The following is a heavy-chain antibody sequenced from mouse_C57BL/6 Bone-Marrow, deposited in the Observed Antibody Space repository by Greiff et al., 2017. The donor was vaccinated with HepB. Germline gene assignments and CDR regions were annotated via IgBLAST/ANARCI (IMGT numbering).Heavy chain of an antibody. J-gene: IGHJ3*01. V-gene: IGHV3-6*01. CDR1: GYSITSGYY. CDR3: ARDRGGLAY. CDR2: ISYDGSN. Sequence: EVQVVESGPGLVKPSQSLSLTCSVTGYSITSGYYWNWIRQFPGNKLEWMGYISYDGSNNYNPSLKNRISITRDTSKNQFFLKLNSVTTEDTATYYCARDRGGLAYWGQGTLVTVSA. D-gene: IGHD3-1*01.